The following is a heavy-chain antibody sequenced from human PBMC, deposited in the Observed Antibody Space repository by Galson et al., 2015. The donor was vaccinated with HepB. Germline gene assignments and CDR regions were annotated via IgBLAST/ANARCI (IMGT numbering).Heavy chain of an antibody. CDR2: ISYDGRNK. Sequence: SLRLSCAASEVTFSNYGFNWVRQAPGKGLEWVTVISYDGRNKHYADSVKGRFTISRDNSKNMVYLQMNSLRAEDTGLYYCAKDPYLYHALAGNMAGFDYWGQGTLVTVSS. CDR1: EVTFSNYG. V-gene: IGHV3-30*18. CDR3: AKDPYLYHALAGNMAGFDY. D-gene: IGHD6-19*01. J-gene: IGHJ4*02.